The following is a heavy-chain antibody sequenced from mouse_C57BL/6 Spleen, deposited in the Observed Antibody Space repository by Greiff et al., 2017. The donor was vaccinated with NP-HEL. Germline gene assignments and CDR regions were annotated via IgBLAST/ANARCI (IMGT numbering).Heavy chain of an antibody. V-gene: IGHV14-2*01. CDR2: IDPEDGET. CDR3: ASLITTVVPWYFDV. CDR1: GFNIKDYY. Sequence: VQLQQSGAELVKPGASVKLSCTASGFNIKDYYMHWVKQRTEQGLEWIGRIDPEDGETKYAPKFPGKATITADTSSNTAYLQLSSLTSEDTAVYYCASLITTVVPWYFDVWGTGTTVTVAS. J-gene: IGHJ1*03. D-gene: IGHD1-1*01.